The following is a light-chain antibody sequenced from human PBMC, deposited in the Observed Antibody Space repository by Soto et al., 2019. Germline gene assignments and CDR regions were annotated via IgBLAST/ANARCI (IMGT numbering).Light chain of an antibody. V-gene: IGKV1-12*02. J-gene: IGKJ1*01. CDR3: QQANSFLWT. CDR2: AAS. Sequence: IPMTHSPSTLSGSVLYRFIMNFRSSQSISNWLAWYQQRPGQAPKLLIYAASSLQSGVPSRFSGSGSGTDFTLTISSLQPEDFATYYCQQANSFLWTFGQGTKVDIK. CDR1: QSISNW.